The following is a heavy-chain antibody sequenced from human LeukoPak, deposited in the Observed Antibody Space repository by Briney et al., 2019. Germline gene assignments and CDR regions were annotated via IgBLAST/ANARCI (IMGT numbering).Heavy chain of an antibody. CDR2: INHSGST. Sequence: SETLSLTCAVYGGSFSGYYWSWIRQPPRKGLEWIGEINHSGSTNYNPSLKSRVTISVDTSKNQFSLKLSSVTAADTAVYYCARVRIAAAGRKQDYWGQGTLVTVSS. V-gene: IGHV4-34*01. CDR3: ARVRIAAAGRKQDY. D-gene: IGHD6-13*01. J-gene: IGHJ4*02. CDR1: GGSFSGYY.